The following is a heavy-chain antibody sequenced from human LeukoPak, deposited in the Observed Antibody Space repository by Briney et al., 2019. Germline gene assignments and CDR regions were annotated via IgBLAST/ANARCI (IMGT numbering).Heavy chain of an antibody. V-gene: IGHV3-23*01. CDR2: ISYNGGGT. CDR3: AKDSVGVAGPDY. CDR1: GFTFSSYA. Sequence: AGSLRLSCAASGFTFSSYAMSWVRQAPGKGLELVSGISYNGGGTYYADSVKGRFTISRDNSKNTLYLQMNSLRAEDTAVYYCAKDSVGVAGPDYWGQGTLVTVSS. D-gene: IGHD6-19*01. J-gene: IGHJ4*02.